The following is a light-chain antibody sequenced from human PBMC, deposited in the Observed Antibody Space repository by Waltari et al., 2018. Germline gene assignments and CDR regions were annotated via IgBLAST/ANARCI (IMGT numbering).Light chain of an antibody. CDR3: QQYYNSPPT. J-gene: IGKJ1*01. V-gene: IGKV3-15*01. CDR1: QSVSSN. Sequence: EIVMTQSPATLSVSPGERATLSCRASQSVSSNLAWYQQKPGQAPRLLIYGASTRATGIPARFSGSGSGTEFTLTISSLQAEDVAIYFCQQYYNSPPTFGQGTKVQI. CDR2: GAS.